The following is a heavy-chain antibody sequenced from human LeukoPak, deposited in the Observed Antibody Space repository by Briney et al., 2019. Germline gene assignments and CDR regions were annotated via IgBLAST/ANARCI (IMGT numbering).Heavy chain of an antibody. D-gene: IGHD6-13*01. CDR2: INQDGSAK. J-gene: IGHJ4*02. V-gene: IGHV3-7*03. Sequence: PGASLRLSCAASGFIFSNYWMSWFRQAPGQRLKCVANINQDGSAKYYVDSVKGRFTISRDNAQNSLYLQVNSLRAEDTAVYYCATSAAAAGSDWGQGTLVTVSS. CDR3: ATSAAAAGSD. CDR1: GFIFSNYW.